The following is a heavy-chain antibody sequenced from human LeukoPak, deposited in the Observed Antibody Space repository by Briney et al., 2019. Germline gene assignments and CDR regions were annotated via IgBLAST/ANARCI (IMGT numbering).Heavy chain of an antibody. V-gene: IGHV4-39*01. CDR3: ARRIRRIAEAGTGGFDY. J-gene: IGHJ4*02. CDR1: GGSISSSSYY. CDR2: IYYSGST. Sequence: SETLSLTCTVSGGSISSSSYYWGWIRQPPGKGLEWIGSIYYSGSTYYNPSLKSRVTISVDTSKNQFSLKLSSVTAADTAVYYCARRIRRIAEAGTGGFDYWGQGTLVTVSS. D-gene: IGHD6-19*01.